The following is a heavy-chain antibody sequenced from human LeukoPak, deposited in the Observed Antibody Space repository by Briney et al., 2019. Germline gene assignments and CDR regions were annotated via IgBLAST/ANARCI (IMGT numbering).Heavy chain of an antibody. Sequence: ASVTVSCKASGYTFTSYGISWVRQAPGQGLEWMGWISAYNGNTNYAQKLQGRVTMTTDTSTSTAYMELRSLRSDDTAVYYCARAQWLVYYYYYMDVWGKGTTVTVSS. D-gene: IGHD6-19*01. CDR1: GYTFTSYG. CDR3: ARAQWLVYYYYYMDV. CDR2: ISAYNGNT. V-gene: IGHV1-18*01. J-gene: IGHJ6*03.